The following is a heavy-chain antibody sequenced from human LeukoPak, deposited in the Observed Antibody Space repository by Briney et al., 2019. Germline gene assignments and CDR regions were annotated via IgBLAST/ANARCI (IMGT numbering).Heavy chain of an antibody. CDR1: GFTFSDAW. J-gene: IGHJ6*02. CDR2: IKSKTDGGTT. D-gene: IGHD1-26*01. Sequence: GGSLRLSCAASGFTFSDAWMNWVRQAPGKGLEWVGRIKSKTDGGTTDYAAPVKGRFTISRDDSKTTLYLQMNSLRAEDTAVYYCAKSGSVGWYYYYGMDVWGQGTTVTVSS. CDR3: AKSGSVGWYYYYGMDV. V-gene: IGHV3-15*01.